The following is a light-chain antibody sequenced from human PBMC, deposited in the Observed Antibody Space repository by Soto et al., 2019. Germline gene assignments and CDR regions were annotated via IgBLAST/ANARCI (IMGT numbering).Light chain of an antibody. Sequence: VEGATLACRDSQSVSSSYIAWYQQRPGQAPRLLISGASSRATGIPDRFIGSGSGTDFTLTINRLEPGDFALYYCQHYVEGIPITFCQGTRLEI. CDR2: GAS. CDR3: QHYVEGIPIT. J-gene: IGKJ5*01. V-gene: IGKV3-20*01. CDR1: QSVSSSY.